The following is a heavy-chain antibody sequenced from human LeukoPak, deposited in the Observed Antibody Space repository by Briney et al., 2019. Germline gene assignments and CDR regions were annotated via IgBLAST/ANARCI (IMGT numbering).Heavy chain of an antibody. Sequence: GESLKISCKGSGYSFTSYWIGWVRQMPGKGLEWMGIIYPGDSDTRYSPSFQGQVTISADKSISTAYLQWSSLKASDTAMYYCAKNIPCSGGSCYWAFDYWGQGTLVTVSS. D-gene: IGHD2-15*01. CDR1: GYSFTSYW. V-gene: IGHV5-51*01. CDR3: AKNIPCSGGSCYWAFDY. CDR2: IYPGDSDT. J-gene: IGHJ4*02.